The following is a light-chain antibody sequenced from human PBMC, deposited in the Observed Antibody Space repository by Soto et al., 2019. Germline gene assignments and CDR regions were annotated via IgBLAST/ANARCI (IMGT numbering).Light chain of an antibody. CDR2: GAS. CDR1: QGISSC. V-gene: IGKV1-12*01. CDR3: QQGVSSPWT. Sequence: DIQMNQSPSSVSASVVDRVTITCRASQGISSCLAWYQQKPGKATNFLIYGASNLQYGVPSRFSGSRSWTDFNRTISSLQHEDFAMYYCQQGVSSPWTFGKGTRVEI. J-gene: IGKJ1*01.